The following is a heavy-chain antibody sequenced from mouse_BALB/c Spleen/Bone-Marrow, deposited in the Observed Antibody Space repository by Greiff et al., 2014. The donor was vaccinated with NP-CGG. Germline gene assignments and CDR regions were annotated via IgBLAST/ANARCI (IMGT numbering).Heavy chain of an antibody. CDR3: ARQGYYGRSDY. CDR2: INPDSSTI. Sequence: DVHLVESGGGLVQPGGSLKLSCAASGFDFSSYWMSWVRQAPGKGLEWLGEINPDSSTINYTPSLKGKFIISRDNAKNTLYLQMSKVRSEDTALYYCARQGYYGRSDYWGQGTTLTVSS. CDR1: GFDFSSYW. V-gene: IGHV4-1*02. D-gene: IGHD1-1*01. J-gene: IGHJ2*01.